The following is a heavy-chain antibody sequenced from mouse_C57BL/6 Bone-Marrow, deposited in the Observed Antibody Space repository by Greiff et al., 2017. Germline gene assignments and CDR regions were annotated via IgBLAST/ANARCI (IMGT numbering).Heavy chain of an antibody. V-gene: IGHV14-4*01. CDR3: TGLLYPRYVDY. D-gene: IGHD2-1*01. CDR2: IDPENGDT. J-gene: IGHJ2*01. CDR1: GFNIKDDY. Sequence: VQLQQSGAELVRPGASVKLSCTASGFNIKDDYLHWVKQRPEQGLEWIGWIDPENGDTEYASKFQGKATITADTSSNTAYLQLSSLTSEDTAVYYCTGLLYPRYVDYWGQGTTLTVSS.